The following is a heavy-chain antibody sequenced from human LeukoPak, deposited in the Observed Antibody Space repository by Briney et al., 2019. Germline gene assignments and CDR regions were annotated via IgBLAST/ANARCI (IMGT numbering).Heavy chain of an antibody. CDR2: FDPEDGET. CDR3: ATARRGITIFGVVIYGYYYYGMDV. V-gene: IGHV1-24*01. Sequence: GASVKVSCKVSGYTLTELSMHWLRQAPGKGLEWMGGFDPEDGETIYAQKFQGRVTMTEDTSTDTAYMELSSLRSEDTAVYYCATARRGITIFGVVIYGYYYYGMDVWGQGTTVTVSS. CDR1: GYTLTELS. J-gene: IGHJ6*02. D-gene: IGHD3-3*01.